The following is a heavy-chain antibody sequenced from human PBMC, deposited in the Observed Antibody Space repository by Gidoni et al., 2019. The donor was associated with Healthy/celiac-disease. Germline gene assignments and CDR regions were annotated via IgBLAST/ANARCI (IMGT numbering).Heavy chain of an antibody. CDR1: GDCVSRNRAA. CDR2: PYDRSKCYN. CDR3: ASGRYSSGWYIP. Sequence: VQLHQSGPGLVTTSQTHPLPCAISGDCVSRNRAAWNWIRQPPSSGLEWLGRPYDRSKCYNDYAVTVTSLLTINPDTSKNQFSLQLNSVTPEDTAVYYCASGRYSSGWYIPWGHGTLVTVSS. V-gene: IGHV6-1*01. J-gene: IGHJ5*02. D-gene: IGHD6-19*01.